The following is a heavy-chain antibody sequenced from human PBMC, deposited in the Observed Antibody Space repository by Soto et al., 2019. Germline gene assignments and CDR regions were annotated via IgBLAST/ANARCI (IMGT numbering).Heavy chain of an antibody. J-gene: IGHJ4*02. D-gene: IGHD6-19*01. CDR2: VYFSATT. CDR3: ARHGLSSSGWTAAGFDC. Sequence: SETLSLTCTVSGGSISSSTYYWGWIRQPPGKGLEWIGSVYFSATTYYNPSLKSRLTFSEDTSKNLFSLKLSSVTAADTAVYYCARHGLSSSGWTAAGFDCWGQGIVVTVSS. V-gene: IGHV4-39*01. CDR1: GGSISSSTYY.